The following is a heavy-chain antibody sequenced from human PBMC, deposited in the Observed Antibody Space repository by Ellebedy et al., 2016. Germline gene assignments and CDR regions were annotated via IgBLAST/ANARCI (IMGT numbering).Heavy chain of an antibody. CDR3: REGHYSDV. J-gene: IGHJ1*01. Sequence: GGSLRLXXATSGFTFSNYFMTWIRRAPGKRLEWVSTISGGGDATYFADSVKGRFTISRDNSRNILYLHMSSLRVDDTARYYCREGHYSDVWGQGTLVTVSS. D-gene: IGHD2-15*01. CDR2: ISGGGDAT. V-gene: IGHV3-23*01. CDR1: GFTFSNYF.